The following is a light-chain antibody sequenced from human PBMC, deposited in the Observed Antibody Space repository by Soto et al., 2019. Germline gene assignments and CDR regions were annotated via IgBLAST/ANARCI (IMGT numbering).Light chain of an antibody. CDR2: VGS. J-gene: IGKJ2*01. CDR3: MQARQPPYT. Sequence: DIVMTQSPPTLPVTPGEPASISCRSSQSLLHSNGYNFLDWYLQKPGQSPQLLIYVGSNRPSGVPDRFSGSGSGTDFTLKSSRVEAEDVCIYYCMQARQPPYTFGEGTNLDIK. CDR1: QSLLHSNGYNF. V-gene: IGKV2-28*01.